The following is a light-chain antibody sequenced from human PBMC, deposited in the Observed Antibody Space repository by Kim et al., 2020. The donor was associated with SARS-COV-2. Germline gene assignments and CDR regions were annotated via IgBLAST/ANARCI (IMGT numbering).Light chain of an antibody. CDR2: QDS. V-gene: IGLV3-1*01. CDR3: QAWDSSTYV. J-gene: IGLJ1*01. Sequence: VSPGQTASITCSGDKLGDKYACWYQQKPGQSPGLVIYQDSKRPSGIPERFSGSNSGNTATLTISGTQAMDEADYYCQAWDSSTYVFGTGTKVTVL. CDR1: KLGDKY.